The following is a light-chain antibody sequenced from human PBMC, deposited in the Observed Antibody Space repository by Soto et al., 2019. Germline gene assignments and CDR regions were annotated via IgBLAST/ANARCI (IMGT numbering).Light chain of an antibody. J-gene: IGLJ1*01. CDR3: CSYAGSSTYV. Sequence: QSALTQPPSASGSPGQSVTISCTGTSSDVGAYTYVSWYQQHPGKAPKLMIYEGSKRPSGVSNRLSGSKSGNTASLTISGLQAEDEADYYCCSYAGSSTYVFGTGTKVTVL. CDR2: EGS. V-gene: IGLV2-23*01. CDR1: SSDVGAYTY.